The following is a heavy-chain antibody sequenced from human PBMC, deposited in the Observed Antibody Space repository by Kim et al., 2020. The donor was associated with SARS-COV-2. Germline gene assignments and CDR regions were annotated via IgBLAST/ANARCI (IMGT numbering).Heavy chain of an antibody. CDR2: TYYRSRWYF. J-gene: IGHJ3*01. Sequence: SQTLSLTCAISGDSVTSNSASWNWIRQSPSRGLEWLGRTYYRSRWYFDYATSVESRIAVNPDTSKNQFSLRLNSVTPDDSAVYFCARGSTSNHAYDVWGQGTMVTVSS. CDR3: ARGSTSNHAYDV. V-gene: IGHV6-1*01. CDR1: GDSVTSNSAS.